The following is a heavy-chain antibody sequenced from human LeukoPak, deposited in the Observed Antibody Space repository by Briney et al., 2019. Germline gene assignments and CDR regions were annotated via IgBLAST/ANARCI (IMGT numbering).Heavy chain of an antibody. V-gene: IGHV3-23*01. CDR2: ISGSGGGS. J-gene: IGHJ4*02. CDR3: ARSRAGFDY. Sequence: GSLRLSCAASGFTFSSYVMNWARQAPGKGLEWVASISGSGGGSYYADSVRGRVTISRDNTRNTLYLQMSSLRVDDTAVYYCARSRAGFDYWGQGTLVTVSS. CDR1: GFTFSSYV. D-gene: IGHD6-13*01.